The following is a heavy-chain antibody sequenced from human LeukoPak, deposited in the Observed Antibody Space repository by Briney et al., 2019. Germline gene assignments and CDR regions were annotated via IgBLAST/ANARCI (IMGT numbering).Heavy chain of an antibody. CDR1: GFTFSSYS. CDR3: AKLAGPFDY. CDR2: IKQDGSEK. Sequence: PGGSLRLSCAATGFTFSSYSMNWVRQAPGKGLEWVANIKQDGSEKYFVDSVKGRFTISRDNAKNSLYLQMNSLRAEDTAVYYCAKLAGPFDYWGQGTLVTVSS. J-gene: IGHJ4*02. D-gene: IGHD2-15*01. V-gene: IGHV3-7*01.